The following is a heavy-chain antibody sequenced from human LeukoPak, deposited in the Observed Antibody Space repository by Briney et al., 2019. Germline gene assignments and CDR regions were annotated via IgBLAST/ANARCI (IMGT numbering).Heavy chain of an antibody. Sequence: ASVKVSCKASGYTFTGYYMHWVRQAPGQGLEWMGWINPNSGGTNYAQKFQGRVTMTRDTSISTAYMELSRLRSDDTAVYYCARGPKPKYSGSYYDYWGQGTLVTVSS. V-gene: IGHV1-2*02. CDR3: ARGPKPKYSGSYYDY. CDR2: INPNSGGT. D-gene: IGHD1-26*01. CDR1: GYTFTGYY. J-gene: IGHJ4*02.